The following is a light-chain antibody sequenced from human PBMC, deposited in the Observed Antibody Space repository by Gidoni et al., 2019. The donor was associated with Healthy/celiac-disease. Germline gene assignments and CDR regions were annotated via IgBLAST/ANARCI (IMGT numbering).Light chain of an antibody. CDR3: AAWDDSLSGWV. V-gene: IGLV1-47*01. CDR1: SSNLGSNY. Sequence: QSVLTQPPSASGTPGQRVTISCSGSSSNLGSNYVYWDQQLPGPAPKLLIYRNNQRPSGVPDRFSGAKSGTSASLAISGLRSEDEADYYCAAWDDSLSGWVFGGGTKLTVL. J-gene: IGLJ3*02. CDR2: RNN.